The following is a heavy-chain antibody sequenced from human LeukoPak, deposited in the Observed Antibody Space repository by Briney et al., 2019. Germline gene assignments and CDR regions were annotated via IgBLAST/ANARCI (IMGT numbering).Heavy chain of an antibody. J-gene: IGHJ4*02. CDR2: ISGSGGST. CDR3: VRGYNSFDY. D-gene: IGHD3-22*01. CDR1: GFTFSSYA. Sequence: GGSLRLSCAASGFTFSSYAMSWVRQAPGKGLEWVSAISGSGGSTYYADSVKGRFTISRDNSKNTLYLQMNSLSTDDTAVYYCVRGYNSFDYWGQGTLVTVSS. V-gene: IGHV3-23*01.